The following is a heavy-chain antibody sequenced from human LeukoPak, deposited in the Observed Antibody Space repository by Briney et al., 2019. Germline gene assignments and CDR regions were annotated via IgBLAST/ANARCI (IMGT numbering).Heavy chain of an antibody. Sequence: SETLSLTCAVSGGGSSTDYSWNWIRQSPGKGLEWVGEVTHAAILNYNPSLKGRIAISVDTSKNQVSLKLDSMTAADTAMYYCARGRGEAAGLDHWGQGTLVTVSS. CDR1: GGGSSTDYS. V-gene: IGHV4-34*01. J-gene: IGHJ4*02. CDR2: VTHAAIL. CDR3: ARGRGEAAGLDH. D-gene: IGHD6-13*01.